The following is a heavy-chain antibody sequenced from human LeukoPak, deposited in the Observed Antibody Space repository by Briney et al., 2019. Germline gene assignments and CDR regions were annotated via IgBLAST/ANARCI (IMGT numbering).Heavy chain of an antibody. Sequence: PSETLSLTCGVSGGSITNTNYWTWVRQPPGKGLEWIGEVNLQGSTNYNPSLMGRVAISVDTSENHISLQLTSVTAADTAVYYCARSYSSGPFDLWGQGTLVIASS. CDR2: VNLQGST. V-gene: IGHV4-4*02. CDR3: ARSYSSGPFDL. D-gene: IGHD6-19*01. J-gene: IGHJ4*02. CDR1: GGSITNTNY.